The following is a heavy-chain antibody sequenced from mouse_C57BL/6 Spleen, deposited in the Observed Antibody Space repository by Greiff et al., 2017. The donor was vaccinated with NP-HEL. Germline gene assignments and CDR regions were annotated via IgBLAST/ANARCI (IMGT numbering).Heavy chain of an antibody. V-gene: IGHV5-9*01. Sequence: EVKLVESGGGLVKPGGSLKLSCAASGFTFSSYTMSWVRQTPEKRLEWVATISGGGGNTYYPASVKGRFTISRDNAKNTLYLQMSSLRSEDTALYYCARRGELYWYFDVWGTGTTVTVSS. CDR3: ARRGELYWYFDV. J-gene: IGHJ1*03. CDR1: GFTFSSYT. CDR2: ISGGGGNT.